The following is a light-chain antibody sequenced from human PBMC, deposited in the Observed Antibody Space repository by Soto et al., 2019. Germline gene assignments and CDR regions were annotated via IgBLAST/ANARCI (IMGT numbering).Light chain of an antibody. CDR1: HSVSSR. CDR2: GAS. Sequence: EIVMTQSPATLSVSPGERATLSCRASHSVSSRLAWYQQKPGQAPRLLIYGASTRATGLPARFSGSGSGTEFPLTISSLQSEDFAVYYCQPFSNWPLTFGGGTKVEIK. J-gene: IGKJ4*01. CDR3: QPFSNWPLT. V-gene: IGKV3-15*01.